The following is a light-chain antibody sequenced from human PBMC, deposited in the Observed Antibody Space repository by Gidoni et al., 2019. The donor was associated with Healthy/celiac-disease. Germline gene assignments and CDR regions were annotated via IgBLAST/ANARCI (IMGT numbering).Light chain of an antibody. J-gene: IGKJ2*01. CDR1: QSVSSSY. CDR3: QQYTSIPHT. CDR2: GAS. Sequence: DIVLTQSAGTLSLSPGERATLSCRDSQSVSSSYLAWYQQKPGQAPRLLIYGASTRATGIPDRFSGSGSGTDFTLTITRLEPEDVAVYSCQQYTSIPHTFGQGTKVEVK. V-gene: IGKV3-20*01.